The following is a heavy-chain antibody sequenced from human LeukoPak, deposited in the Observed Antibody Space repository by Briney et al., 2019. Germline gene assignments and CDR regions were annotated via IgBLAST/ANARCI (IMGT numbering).Heavy chain of an antibody. CDR3: ARGEGYFDY. J-gene: IGHJ4*02. CDR1: GGSFSGYY. V-gene: IGHV4-34*01. CDR2: TNHSGST. Sequence: SETLSLTCAVYGGSFSGYYWSWIRQPPGKGLEWIGETNHSGSTNYNPSLKSRVTISVDTSKNQFSLKLSSVTAADTAVYYCARGEGYFDYWGQGTLVTVSS.